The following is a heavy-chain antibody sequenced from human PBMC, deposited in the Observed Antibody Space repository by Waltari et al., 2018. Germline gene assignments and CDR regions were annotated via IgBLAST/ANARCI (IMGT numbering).Heavy chain of an antibody. CDR1: GFTFSSYG. CDR2: IWYDGSNK. J-gene: IGHJ3*02. D-gene: IGHD3-10*01. Sequence: QVQLVESGGGVVQHGRSLRLSCAASGFTFSSYGMHWVRQAPGKGLAWVAVIWYDGSNKYYADSVKGRFTISRDNSKNTLYLQMNSLRAEDTAVYYCARDGTLSGGSGSYPGSDAFDIWGQGTMVTVSS. V-gene: IGHV3-33*01. CDR3: ARDGTLSGGSGSYPGSDAFDI.